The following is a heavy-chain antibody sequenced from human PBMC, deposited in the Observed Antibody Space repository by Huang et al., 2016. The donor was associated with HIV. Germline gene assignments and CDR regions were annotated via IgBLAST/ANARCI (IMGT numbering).Heavy chain of an antibody. J-gene: IGHJ4*02. CDR1: GYAFTSYY. V-gene: IGHV1-46*01. Sequence: QVQLVQSGAEVKKPGASVKVSCKASGYAFTSYYMHWVRQAPGQGLEWMGIINPSDGSTSYAQKFQGRVTTTRDTSTNTVFMELRSLRSEDTAVYYCARDRDFYDSSGYWGFNYFDYWGQGTLVTVSS. D-gene: IGHD3-22*01. CDR3: ARDRDFYDSSGYWGFNYFDY. CDR2: INPSDGST.